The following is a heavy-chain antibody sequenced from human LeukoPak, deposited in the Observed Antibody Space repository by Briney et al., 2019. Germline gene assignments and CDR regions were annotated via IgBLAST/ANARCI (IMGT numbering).Heavy chain of an antibody. CDR2: IYYSGST. CDR3: ARVVFPTYYYDSSDYYQADY. V-gene: IGHV4-59*12. Sequence: SETLSLTCTVSGGSISSYYWSWIRQPPGKGLEWIRYIYYSGSTNYNPSLKSRVTISVDTSKNQFSLKLSSVTAADTAVYYCARVVFPTYYYDSSDYYQADYWGQGTLVTVSS. J-gene: IGHJ4*02. D-gene: IGHD3-22*01. CDR1: GGSISSYY.